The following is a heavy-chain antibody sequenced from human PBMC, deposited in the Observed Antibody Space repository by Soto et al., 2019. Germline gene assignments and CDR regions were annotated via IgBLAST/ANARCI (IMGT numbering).Heavy chain of an antibody. Sequence: QVQLVQSGAEVKKPGASVKVSCKASGYIFTDYHIHWVRQAPGQGLEFMGWINTDNGGSGSAQQFQGRVTVTKDTSITTVYLELSNLRSDDTAVYFCAKERGSNSLHPSYNWFDTWVQGTLITVSS. V-gene: IGHV1-2*02. CDR3: AKERGSNSLHPSYNWFDT. CDR2: INTDNGGS. J-gene: IGHJ5*02. D-gene: IGHD6-13*01. CDR1: GYIFTDYH.